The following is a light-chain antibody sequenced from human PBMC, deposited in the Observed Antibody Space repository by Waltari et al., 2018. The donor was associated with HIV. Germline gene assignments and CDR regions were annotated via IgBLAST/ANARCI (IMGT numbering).Light chain of an antibody. Sequence: QSVLTQLPSAPGNPGQRSTISCSGGSSNIGSKTVKWYQKLPGTAPKLPIYSTNHRPPGVPDRFSVSKSGTSASLTISGLRAEDYADDYSASWDYSLNGRICVFCGGTKLTVL. CDR3: ASWDYSLNGRICV. V-gene: IGLV1-44*01. CDR2: STN. CDR1: SSNIGSKT. J-gene: IGLJ3*02.